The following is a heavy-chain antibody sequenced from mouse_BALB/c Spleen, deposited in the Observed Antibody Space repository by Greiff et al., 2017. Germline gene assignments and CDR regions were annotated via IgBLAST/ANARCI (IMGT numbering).Heavy chain of an antibody. CDR2: ISSGGSYT. CDR1: GFTFSSYA. V-gene: IGHV5-9-4*01. CDR3: ARGAYGLAY. D-gene: IGHD1-1*01. J-gene: IGHJ3*01. Sequence: DVQLVESGGGLVKPGGSLKLSCAASGFTFSSYAMSWVRQSPEKRLEWVAEISSGGSYTYYPDTVTGRFTISRDNAKNTLYLEMSSLRSEDTAMYYCARGAYGLAYWGQGTLVTVSA.